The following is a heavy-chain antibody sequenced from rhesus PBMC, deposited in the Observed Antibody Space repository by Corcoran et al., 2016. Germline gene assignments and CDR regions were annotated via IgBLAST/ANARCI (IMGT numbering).Heavy chain of an antibody. J-gene: IGHJ4*01. Sequence: QVQLQESGPGVVKPSETLSLTCGVSGGSLSDGYRWGGIRQPPGKGLGRIGYVYGRSTSTNYNPSLKSRVTISTDTSKNQFSLKLSSVTAADTAVYYCATHYCTSTTCYVEGYFDYWGQGVLVTVSS. CDR3: ATHYCTSTTCYVEGYFDY. CDR1: GGSLSDGYR. V-gene: IGHV4S10*01. CDR2: VYGRSTST. D-gene: IGHD2-2*01.